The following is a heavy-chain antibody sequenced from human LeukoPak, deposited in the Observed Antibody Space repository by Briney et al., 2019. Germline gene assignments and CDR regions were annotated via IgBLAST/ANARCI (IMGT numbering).Heavy chain of an antibody. CDR1: GGSISTSY. V-gene: IGHV4-59*01. J-gene: IGHJ2*01. Sequence: SETLSLTCGVSGGSISTSYWIWIRQPPGKGLEWIGYIYNSGSTNYNPSFKSRVTISVDMSKNQFPLKLSSVTAADTAVYYCARPKYADYDWPDWYFDLWGRGTLVTVSS. CDR3: ARPKYADYDWPDWYFDL. CDR2: IYNSGST. D-gene: IGHD4-17*01.